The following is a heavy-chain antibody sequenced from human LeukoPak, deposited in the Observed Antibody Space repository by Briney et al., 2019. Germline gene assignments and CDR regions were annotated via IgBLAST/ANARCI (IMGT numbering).Heavy chain of an antibody. CDR1: GFTFSSFS. Sequence: GGSLRLSCAASGFTFSSFSMNWVRQAPGKGLEWVSFISTTSSYISYADSVKGRFTISRDNSKNTLYLQVNSLRAEDTAVYYCARDRTHYYGSGRYLPYWGQGTLVTVSS. CDR3: ARDRTHYYGSGRYLPY. V-gene: IGHV3-21*01. J-gene: IGHJ4*02. D-gene: IGHD3-10*01. CDR2: ISTTSSYI.